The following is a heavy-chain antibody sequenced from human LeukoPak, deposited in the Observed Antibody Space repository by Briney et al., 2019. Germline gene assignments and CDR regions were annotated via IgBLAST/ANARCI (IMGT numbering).Heavy chain of an antibody. CDR1: GYTLTELS. CDR2: FDPEDGET. V-gene: IGHV1-24*01. J-gene: IGHJ3*02. Sequence: GASVKVSCKVSGYTLTELSMHWVRQAPGKGLEWMGGFDPEDGETIYAQKFQGRVTMTEDTSTDTAYMELSSLRSEDTAVYYCARDRGVVPAASPKLRAFDIWGQGTMVTVSS. D-gene: IGHD2-2*01. CDR3: ARDRGVVPAASPKLRAFDI.